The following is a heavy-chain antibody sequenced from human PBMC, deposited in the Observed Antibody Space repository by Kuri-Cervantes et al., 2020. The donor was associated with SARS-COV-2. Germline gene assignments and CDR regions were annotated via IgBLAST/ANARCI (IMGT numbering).Heavy chain of an antibody. J-gene: IGHJ5*02. CDR3: ARDRDMGGWPTTSIGGFDP. V-gene: IGHV1-2*02. CDR2: INPGIGDT. Sequence: ASVKVSCKASGYTFTNYYLNWVRQAPGQGLEWLGWINPGIGDTNYAQKFQGRVTMTRDTSISTAYMGLSRLRSEDTAMYYCARDRDMGGWPTTSIGGFDPWGQGTLVTVSS. D-gene: IGHD2-15*01. CDR1: GYTFTNYY.